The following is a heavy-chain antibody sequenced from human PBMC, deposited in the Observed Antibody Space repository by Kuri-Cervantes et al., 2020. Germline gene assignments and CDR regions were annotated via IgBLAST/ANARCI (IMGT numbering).Heavy chain of an antibody. CDR1: GFTFSDYS. D-gene: IGHD3-10*01. CDR3: ARDAVARPGEFDY. CDR2: ISSSSYI. J-gene: IGHJ4*02. V-gene: IGHV3-21*01. Sequence: GESLKISCAASGFTFSDYSMNWVRQAPGKGLEWVSSISSSSYIYYADSVKGRFTISRDNAKNSLYLQLNSLRAEDTAVYYCARDAVARPGEFDYWGQGTLVTVSS.